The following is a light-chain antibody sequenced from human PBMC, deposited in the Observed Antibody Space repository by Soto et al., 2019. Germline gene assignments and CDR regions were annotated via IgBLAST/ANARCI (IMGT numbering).Light chain of an antibody. CDR3: QQYDDWPRT. CDR1: QTGPSI. V-gene: IGKV3D-15*01. J-gene: IGKJ1*01. CDR2: GTS. Sequence: VTPQFPPSLAASPGERATLSCRSRQTGPSIFAWYQQKPGQAPRLLIYGTSSRATGIPARYSGSGSGTDFTLTISSLQSEDFAVYYCQQYDDWPRTFGQGTKVDIK.